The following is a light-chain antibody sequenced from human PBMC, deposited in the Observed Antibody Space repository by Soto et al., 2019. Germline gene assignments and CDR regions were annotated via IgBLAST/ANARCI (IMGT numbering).Light chain of an antibody. CDR1: TSNLGNNY. CDR2: DDT. Sequence: QSVLAQPPSVSAAPGQRVTVSCSTTTSNLGNNYISWYQHLPGAAPRLLIYDDTERPSGIPDRFSGSRSATSATLGIAGLQTGDEADYFCGAWDPSVNAYLFGTGTKVTVL. J-gene: IGLJ1*01. V-gene: IGLV1-51*01. CDR3: GAWDPSVNAYL.